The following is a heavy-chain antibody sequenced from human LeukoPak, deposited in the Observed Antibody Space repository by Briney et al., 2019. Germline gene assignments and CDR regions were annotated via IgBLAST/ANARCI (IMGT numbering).Heavy chain of an antibody. J-gene: IGHJ3*01. CDR1: GFPFSSYE. CDR2: ISSSGSTI. D-gene: IGHD1-26*01. Sequence: GSLRLSFAASGFPFSSYEMNWVRPAPGKGLEWVSYISSSGSTIYYADSVKGRFTISRDNAKSSLYLQMNSLRAEDTAVYYCARDGGSYYFVGSVSDFWGQGTMVTVSS. V-gene: IGHV3-48*03. CDR3: ARDGGSYYFVGSVSDF.